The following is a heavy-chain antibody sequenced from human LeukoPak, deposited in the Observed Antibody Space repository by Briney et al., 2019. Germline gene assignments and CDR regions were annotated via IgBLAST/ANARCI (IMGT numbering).Heavy chain of an antibody. CDR2: IIPIFGTA. V-gene: IGHV1-69*13. Sequence: SVKVSCKASGGTFSSYAIRWVRQAPGQGLEWMGGIIPIFGTANYAQKFQGRVTITADESTSTAYMELSSLRSEDTAVYYCARRLSGGFVPWGQGTLVTVSS. CDR1: GGTFSSYA. CDR3: ARRLSGGFVP. J-gene: IGHJ5*02. D-gene: IGHD3-10*01.